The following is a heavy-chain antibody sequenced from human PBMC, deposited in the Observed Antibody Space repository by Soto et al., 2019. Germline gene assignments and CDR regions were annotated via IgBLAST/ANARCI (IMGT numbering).Heavy chain of an antibody. Sequence: EVQLVESGGGSVKPGRSLTLSCAASGFTFSNAWMKWVRQAPGKGLEWVGRIISKIDGGTTDYAATVKGRLTISRDVSKNTLYLQMNSLNTEDTALYYCTTDPYQGIRAVVPIKLGGQANLGTVPS. CDR3: TTDPYQGIRAVVPIKL. J-gene: IGHJ4*01. V-gene: IGHV3-15*07. D-gene: IGHD2-21*01. CDR2: IISKIDGGTT. CDR1: GFTFSNAW.